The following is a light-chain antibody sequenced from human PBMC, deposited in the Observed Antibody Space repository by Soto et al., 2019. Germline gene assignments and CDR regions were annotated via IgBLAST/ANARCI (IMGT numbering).Light chain of an antibody. V-gene: IGKV3-15*01. J-gene: IGKJ1*01. CDR3: QQYNNWPRT. CDR2: GAS. Sequence: EILMTQSPATLSVSPGKRVTLSCRASQSLSSYLAWYQQKPGQPPRLLIYGASTRATGIQARFSGSGSGTAFTLPIGSLQSEDFAVYYCQQYNNWPRTFGQGTKVDIK. CDR1: QSLSSY.